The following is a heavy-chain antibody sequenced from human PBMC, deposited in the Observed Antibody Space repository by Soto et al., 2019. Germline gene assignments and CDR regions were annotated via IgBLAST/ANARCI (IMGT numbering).Heavy chain of an antibody. V-gene: IGHV1-3*01. J-gene: IGHJ3*02. CDR3: ARSGAAAGASAFDI. CDR1: GYTFTSYA. CDR2: INAGNGNT. Sequence: ASVKVSCKASGYTFTSYAMHWVRQAPGQRLEWIGWINAGNGNTKYSQKFQGRVTITRDTSASTAYMELSSLRSEDTAVYYCARSGAAAGASAFDIWGQGTMVTVSS. D-gene: IGHD6-13*01.